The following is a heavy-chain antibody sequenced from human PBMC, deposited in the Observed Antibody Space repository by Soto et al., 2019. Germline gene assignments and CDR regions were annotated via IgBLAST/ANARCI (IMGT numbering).Heavy chain of an antibody. CDR2: IYHSGST. CDR3: ARGSSSRHYYYYGMDV. V-gene: IGHV4-30-2*01. J-gene: IGHJ6*02. D-gene: IGHD6-13*01. Sequence: SETLSLTCAVSGGSISSGGYSWSWIRQPPGKGLEWIGYIYHSGSTYYNPSLKSRVTISVDRSKNQFSLKLSSVTAAGTAVYYCARGSSSRHYYYYGMDVWGQGTTVTVSS. CDR1: GGSISSGGYS.